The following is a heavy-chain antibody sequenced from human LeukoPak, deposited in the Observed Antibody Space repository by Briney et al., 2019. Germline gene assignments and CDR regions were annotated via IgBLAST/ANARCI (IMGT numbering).Heavy chain of an antibody. CDR2: IKKDGSGI. CDR1: GFPFSNSW. J-gene: IGHJ6*04. Sequence: GGSLRLSCVVSGFPFSNSWMYWVRQAPGKGLEGVANIKKDGSGISYVDSVKGRFIISRDNTRNSLYPQMNSLTVEDTAVYFCAGGNAMDVWGKGTAVTVSS. V-gene: IGHV3-7*03. CDR3: AGGNAMDV.